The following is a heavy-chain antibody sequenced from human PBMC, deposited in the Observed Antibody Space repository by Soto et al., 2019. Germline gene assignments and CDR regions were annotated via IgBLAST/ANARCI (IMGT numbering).Heavy chain of an antibody. Sequence: PGGSLRLSCAASGFTFSSYEMNWVRQAPGKGLEWVSYISSSGSTIYYADSVKGRFTIPRDNAKNSLYLQMNSLRAEDTAVYYCARHERQNYYDSSGYHSYWYFDLWGRGTLVTVSS. CDR3: ARHERQNYYDSSGYHSYWYFDL. D-gene: IGHD3-22*01. CDR2: ISSSGSTI. V-gene: IGHV3-48*03. CDR1: GFTFSSYE. J-gene: IGHJ2*01.